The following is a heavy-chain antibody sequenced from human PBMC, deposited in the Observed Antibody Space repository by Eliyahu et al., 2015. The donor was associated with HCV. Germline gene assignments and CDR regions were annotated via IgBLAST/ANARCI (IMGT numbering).Heavy chain of an antibody. Sequence: QVQLVESGGGVVQPGGSLXLSGAASGLAFXPYGMTWVRQAPGKVLEGVAFIAFDGSKKYYADSVKGRFTISRDNSKNTLYLQMNSLRVEDTALYYCAKDPHDFWSGYFFDHWGQGTLVTVSS. J-gene: IGHJ4*02. CDR1: GLAFXPYG. CDR3: AKDPHDFWSGYFFDH. V-gene: IGHV3-30*02. D-gene: IGHD3-3*01. CDR2: IAFDGSKK.